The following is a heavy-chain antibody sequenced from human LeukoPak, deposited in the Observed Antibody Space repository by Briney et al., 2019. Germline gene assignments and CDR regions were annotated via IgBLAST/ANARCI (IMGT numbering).Heavy chain of an antibody. Sequence: GGSLRLSCAASGFTIINYNMNWVRQARGKGLEWVSFISESGTAIYYAESVKSRFTISRDIARNSVYLQMNSLRDEDTAMYYCARGPLGWSDYWGQGLLVTVSS. CDR3: ARGPLGWSDY. CDR1: GFTIINYN. CDR2: ISESGTAI. D-gene: IGHD1-26*01. V-gene: IGHV3-48*02. J-gene: IGHJ4*02.